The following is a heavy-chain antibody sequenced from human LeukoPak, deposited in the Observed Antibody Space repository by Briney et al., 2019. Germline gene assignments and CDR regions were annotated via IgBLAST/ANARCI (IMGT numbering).Heavy chain of an antibody. CDR3: ARDWLKYNWNYGLDY. Sequence: GASVKVSCKASGYTFTSYYMHWVRQAPGQGLEWMGIINPSGGSTNYAQKLQGRVTMTTDTSTSTAYMELRSLRSDDTVVYYCARDWLKYNWNYGLDYWGQGTLVTVSS. V-gene: IGHV1-46*01. CDR2: INPSGGST. CDR1: GYTFTSYY. J-gene: IGHJ4*02. D-gene: IGHD1-7*01.